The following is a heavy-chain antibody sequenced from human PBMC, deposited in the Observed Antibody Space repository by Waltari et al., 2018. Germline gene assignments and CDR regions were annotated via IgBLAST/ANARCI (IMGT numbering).Heavy chain of an antibody. Sequence: EVQLLESGGGLVPPGGSLRLSCAASGFSLDTHAMTWVRQAPGQGLKWVSTISSSSAGTYYADSVKGRFTISRDNSKSAFYLQMDGLTVEDTAVYFCARGGFGTTYIFDHWGQGFLVTVSS. CDR2: ISSSSAGT. V-gene: IGHV3-23*01. D-gene: IGHD3-10*01. J-gene: IGHJ4*02. CDR3: ARGGFGTTYIFDH. CDR1: GFSLDTHA.